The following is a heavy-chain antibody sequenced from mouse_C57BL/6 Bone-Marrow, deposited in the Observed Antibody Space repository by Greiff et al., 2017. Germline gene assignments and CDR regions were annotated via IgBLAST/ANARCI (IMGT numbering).Heavy chain of an antibody. J-gene: IGHJ3*01. CDR3: ARPVTTASSFAY. CDR1: GFTFSDYG. D-gene: IGHD1-2*01. V-gene: IGHV5-17*01. CDR2: ISSGGSTI. Sequence: EVKLMESGGGLVKPGGSLKLSCAASGFTFSDYGMHWVRQAPEKGLEWVAYISSGGSTIYYADTVKGRFTISRDDAKNTLFLQMTSLRSEDTAMYYCARPVTTASSFAYWGQGTLVTVSA.